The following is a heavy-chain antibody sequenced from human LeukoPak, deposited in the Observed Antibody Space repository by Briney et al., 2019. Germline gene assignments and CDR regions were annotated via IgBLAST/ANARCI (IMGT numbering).Heavy chain of an antibody. Sequence: PGGSLRLSCAASGFTFDDYAMHWVRQAPGKGLEWVSGISWNSGSIGYADSVKGRFTISRDNAKNSLYLQMNSPRAEDTALYYCAKDIRHYDSSGIDYWGQGTLVTVSS. CDR1: GFTFDDYA. CDR2: ISWNSGSI. D-gene: IGHD3-22*01. CDR3: AKDIRHYDSSGIDY. V-gene: IGHV3-9*01. J-gene: IGHJ4*02.